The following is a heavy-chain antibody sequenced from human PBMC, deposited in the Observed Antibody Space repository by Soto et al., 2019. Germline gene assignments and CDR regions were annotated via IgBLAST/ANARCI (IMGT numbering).Heavy chain of an antibody. CDR1: GGSIGGYS. J-gene: IGHJ4*02. CDR3: VRERVHNWAYEAE. V-gene: IGHV4-4*07. D-gene: IGHD1-20*01. CDR2: SYLKGNS. Sequence: QVQVKESGPGRVKPSETLSLTCTVSGGSIGGYSWNWIRQSAGKGLETYGRSYLKGNSHYHRSLRSRITLSTEASKNQFSLNLTSVTAADTALYYCVRERVHNWAYEAEWGQGNLVTVSS.